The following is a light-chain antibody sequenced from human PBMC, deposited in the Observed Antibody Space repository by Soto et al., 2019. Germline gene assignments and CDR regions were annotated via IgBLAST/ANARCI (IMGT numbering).Light chain of an antibody. CDR1: SSDVGSYNL. V-gene: IGLV2-23*02. CDR2: EVS. CDR3: CSYAGSSTFALV. Sequence: QSVLTQPASVSGSPGQSITISCTGTSSDVGSYNLVSWYQQHPGKAPKLMIYEVSKRPSGVSNRFSGSKSGNTASLTISGLQAEDAADYYCCSYAGSSTFALVFGGGTKLTVL. J-gene: IGLJ2*01.